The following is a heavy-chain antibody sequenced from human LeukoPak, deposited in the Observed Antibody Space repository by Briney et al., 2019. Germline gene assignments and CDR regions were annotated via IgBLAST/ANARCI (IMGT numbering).Heavy chain of an antibody. CDR1: GITLSNYG. CDR2: ISDSGGST. CDR3: ARRGVVIRVILVGFHKEAFYFDS. V-gene: IGHV3-23*01. D-gene: IGHD3-22*01. J-gene: IGHJ4*02. Sequence: SGGSLRLSCAVSGITLSNYGMSWVRQAPGKGLEWVAGISDSGGSTNYADSVKGRFTISRDNPKNTLYLQMNSLRAEDTAVYFWARRGVVIRVILVGFHKEAFYFDSWGQGALVTVSS.